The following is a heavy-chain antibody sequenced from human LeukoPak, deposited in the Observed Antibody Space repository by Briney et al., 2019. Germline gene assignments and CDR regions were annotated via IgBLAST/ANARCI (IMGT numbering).Heavy chain of an antibody. CDR3: AKENTLYGMDV. V-gene: IGHV3-21*04. CDR2: ISSSSSYI. J-gene: IGHJ6*02. Sequence: GGSLRLSCAASGFTFSSYAMNWVRQAPGKGLEWVSSISSSSSYIYYADSVKGRFTISRDNAKNSLYLQMNSLRAEDTALYYCAKENTLYGMDVWGQGTTVTVSS. CDR1: GFTFSSYA.